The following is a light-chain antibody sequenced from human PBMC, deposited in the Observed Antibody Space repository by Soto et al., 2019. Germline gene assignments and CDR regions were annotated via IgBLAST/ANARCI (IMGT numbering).Light chain of an antibody. CDR2: GAS. J-gene: IGKJ4*01. V-gene: IGKV3-15*01. CDR3: QQYNNWPRAT. CDR1: QSVSSD. Sequence: EIVMTQSPATLSVSPGERATLSCRASQSVSSDLAWYHQKPGQAPRLLIYGASTRATGIPARFSGSGSGTEFNLTISSLQSEDFGVYYCQQYNNWPRATFGGGTKVDIK.